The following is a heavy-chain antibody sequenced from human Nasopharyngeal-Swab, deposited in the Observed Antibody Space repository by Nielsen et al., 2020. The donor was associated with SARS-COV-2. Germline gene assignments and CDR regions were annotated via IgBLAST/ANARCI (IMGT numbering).Heavy chain of an antibody. CDR1: GFTLSSYC. Sequence: GESLKISCAASGFTLSSYCMTWVRQAPGKGLEWVSSIGGSGDSTFYADSVKGRFTISRDRSKDSLYLQMNSLRAEDTAVYYCARDLNWGYGYWGQGALVTVSS. CDR3: ARDLNWGYGY. CDR2: IGGSGDST. D-gene: IGHD7-27*01. V-gene: IGHV3-23*01. J-gene: IGHJ4*02.